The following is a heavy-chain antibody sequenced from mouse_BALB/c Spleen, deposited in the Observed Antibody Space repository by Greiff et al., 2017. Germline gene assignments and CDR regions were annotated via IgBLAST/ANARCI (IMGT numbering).Heavy chain of an antibody. J-gene: IGHJ1*01. CDR1: GYSFTSYY. CDR2: IDPFNGGT. V-gene: IGHV1S135*01. CDR3: ARDYGSSSPLYFDV. D-gene: IGHD1-1*01. Sequence: VHVKQSGPELMKPGASVKISCKASGYSFTSYYMHWVKQSHGKSLEWIGYIDPFNGGTSYNQKFKDKATLTVDKSSSTAYMHLSSLTSEDSAVYYCARDYGSSSPLYFDVWGAGTTVTVSS.